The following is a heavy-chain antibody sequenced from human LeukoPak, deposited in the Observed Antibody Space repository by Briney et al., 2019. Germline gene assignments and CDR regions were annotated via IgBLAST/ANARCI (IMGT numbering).Heavy chain of an antibody. CDR1: GFTFAEYT. Sequence: PGGSLRLSCAASGFTFAEYTMHWVRQAPGKGLEWVSLISWNGARTHYGGSVKGRFTISRDNSKNSLYLQMNSLRTEDTALYYCVKDLVAASENVRGWYPMDYWGQGTLVTVSS. D-gene: IGHD6-19*01. CDR2: ISWNGART. V-gene: IGHV3-43*01. CDR3: VKDLVAASENVRGWYPMDY. J-gene: IGHJ4*02.